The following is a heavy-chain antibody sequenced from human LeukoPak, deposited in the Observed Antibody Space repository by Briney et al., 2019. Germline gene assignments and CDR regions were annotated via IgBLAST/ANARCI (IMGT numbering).Heavy chain of an antibody. D-gene: IGHD5-24*01. CDR1: GFTFGSYA. J-gene: IGHJ2*01. V-gene: IGHV3-23*01. Sequence: PGGSLRLSCAASGFTFGSYAMTWVRQPPGKGLEWVSTISLSGGSTYYADYVKGRFTVSRDNPKNMLYVQMHSLRAEDTAVYYCAKVPDGSPRGYWYFDLWGRGTLVTVSS. CDR3: AKVPDGSPRGYWYFDL. CDR2: ISLSGGST.